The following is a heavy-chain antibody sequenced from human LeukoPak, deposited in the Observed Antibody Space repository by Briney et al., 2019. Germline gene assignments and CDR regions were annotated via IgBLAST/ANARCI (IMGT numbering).Heavy chain of an antibody. D-gene: IGHD1-1*01. Sequence: GGSLRLSCTASGFPFIEYSMNWVRQVPGKGLEWIAYIGIDSGNTKYADSVRGRFTISADKTKNSLYLQMNSLRVDDTAVYYCARDHNYAFDNWGQGTLASVAS. CDR3: ARDHNYAFDN. V-gene: IGHV3-48*01. CDR2: IGIDSGNT. CDR1: GFPFIEYS. J-gene: IGHJ4*02.